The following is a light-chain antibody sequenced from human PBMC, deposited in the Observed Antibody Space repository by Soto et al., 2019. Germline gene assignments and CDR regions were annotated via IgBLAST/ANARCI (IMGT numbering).Light chain of an antibody. Sequence: EIVLSQSPSTLSLSPGERATLSCRASQSVSRYLAWYQQKPGQAPRLLIYDTSYRATGIPARFSGTGSGTEFTLTISSLQSEDFALYYCQQYNDWPLTFGQGTKVDIK. V-gene: IGKV3-11*01. CDR2: DTS. CDR3: QQYNDWPLT. J-gene: IGKJ1*01. CDR1: QSVSRY.